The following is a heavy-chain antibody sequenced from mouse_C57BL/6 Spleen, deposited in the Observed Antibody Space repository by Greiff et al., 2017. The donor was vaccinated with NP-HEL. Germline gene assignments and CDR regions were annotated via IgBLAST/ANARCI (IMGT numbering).Heavy chain of an antibody. CDR2: ISNGGGST. V-gene: IGHV5-12*01. J-gene: IGHJ1*03. CDR3: ARRGDYPYWYFDV. Sequence: DVKLVESGGGLVQPGGSLKLSCAASGFTFSDYYMYWVRQTPEKRLEWVAYISNGGGSTYYPDTVKGRFTISRDNAKNTLYLQMSRLKSEDTAMYYCARRGDYPYWYFDVWGTGTTVTVSS. D-gene: IGHD2-4*01. CDR1: GFTFSDYY.